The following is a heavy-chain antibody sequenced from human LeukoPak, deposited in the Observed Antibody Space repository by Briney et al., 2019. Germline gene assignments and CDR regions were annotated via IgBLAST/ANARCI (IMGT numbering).Heavy chain of an antibody. Sequence: SETLSLTCAVYGGSFSGYYWSWIRQPPGKGLEWIGEINHSGSTNYNPSLKSRVTISVDTSKNQLSLKLSSVTAADTAVYYCATRGTVVTPGAFDIWGQGTMVTVSS. J-gene: IGHJ3*02. CDR1: GGSFSGYY. V-gene: IGHV4-34*01. D-gene: IGHD4-23*01. CDR3: ATRGTVVTPGAFDI. CDR2: INHSGST.